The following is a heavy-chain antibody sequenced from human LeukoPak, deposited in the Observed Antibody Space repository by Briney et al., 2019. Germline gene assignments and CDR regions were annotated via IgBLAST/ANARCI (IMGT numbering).Heavy chain of an antibody. V-gene: IGHV1-2*04. CDR1: GYTFTGYY. D-gene: IGHD5-12*01. CDR3: ARGTAFSGYDLDY. CDR2: INPNSGGT. J-gene: IGHJ4*02. Sequence: ASVKVSCKASGYTFTGYYMHWVRQAPGQGLEWMGWINPNSGGTNYAQKFQGWVTMTRDTSISTAYMELSRLRSDDTAVYYCARGTAFSGYDLDYWGQGTLVTVSS.